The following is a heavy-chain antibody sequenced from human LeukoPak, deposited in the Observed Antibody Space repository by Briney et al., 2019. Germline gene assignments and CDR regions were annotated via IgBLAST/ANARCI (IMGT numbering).Heavy chain of an antibody. CDR3: AREGGPYYDFWSGYKHDAFDI. V-gene: IGHV7-4-1*02. CDR1: GYTFTSYA. Sequence: GASVKVSCKASGYTFTSYAMTWVRQAPGQGLEWLGWINTNTGNPTYAQGFTGRFVFSLDTSVSTAYLQISSLNAEDTAVYYCAREGGPYYDFWSGYKHDAFDIWGQGTMVTVSS. J-gene: IGHJ3*02. CDR2: INTNTGNP. D-gene: IGHD3-3*01.